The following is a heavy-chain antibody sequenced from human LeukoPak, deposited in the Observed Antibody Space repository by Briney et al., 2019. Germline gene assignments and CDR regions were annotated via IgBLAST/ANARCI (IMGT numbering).Heavy chain of an antibody. V-gene: IGHV1-8*01. J-gene: IGHJ4*02. D-gene: IGHD6-6*01. CDR1: GYTFTSYD. CDR2: VNPNSGNT. Sequence: ASVKVSCKASGYTFTSYDVNWVRQATGQGLEWMGWVNPNSGNTAYAQNFQGRVTMTSDTSINTAYTELSSLRSEDTAAYYCARGAWTSSFDYWGQGTLVTVSS. CDR3: ARGAWTSSFDY.